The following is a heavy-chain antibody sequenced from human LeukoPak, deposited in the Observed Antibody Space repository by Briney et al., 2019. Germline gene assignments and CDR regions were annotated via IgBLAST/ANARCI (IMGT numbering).Heavy chain of an antibody. CDR1: GFTFSRYW. CDR3: AKDRAIAVAEDY. J-gene: IGHJ4*02. Sequence: GGSLRLSCAASGFTFSRYWMTWVRQAPGKGLEWVANIKQDGSEKYYVDSVKGRFTISRDNSKNTLYLQMKSLRAEDTAVYYCAKDRAIAVAEDYWGQGTLVTVSS. CDR2: IKQDGSEK. D-gene: IGHD6-19*01. V-gene: IGHV3-7*03.